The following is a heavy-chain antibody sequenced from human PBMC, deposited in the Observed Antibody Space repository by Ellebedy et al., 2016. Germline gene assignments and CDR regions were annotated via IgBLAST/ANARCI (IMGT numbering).Heavy chain of an antibody. Sequence: SETLSLXCTVSGGSISSRTYYWGWIRQPPGKGLEWIGSIYYSGSTYYNPSLKSRVTIPVDTSKNQFSLKLSSVTATDTAVYHCARHRVGATSASLDDFDYWGQGTLVTVSS. D-gene: IGHD1-26*01. J-gene: IGHJ4*02. V-gene: IGHV4-39*01. CDR1: GGSISSRTYY. CDR2: IYYSGST. CDR3: ARHRVGATSASLDDFDY.